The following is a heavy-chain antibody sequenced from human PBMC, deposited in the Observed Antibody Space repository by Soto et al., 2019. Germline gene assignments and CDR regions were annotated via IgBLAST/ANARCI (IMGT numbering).Heavy chain of an antibody. CDR3: ARVASDYINSVDH. Sequence: DVQLLESGGGLVQPGGSLRLSCAASGFTFNAYAMTWVRQAPGKGLEWVSAIGGSGGNRYYAGSVRGRFTISRDNSKDTVGLQMNSLMVEDTAVYYCARVASDYINSVDHWVQGILVSVSS. J-gene: IGHJ4*02. CDR1: GFTFNAYA. D-gene: IGHD4-4*01. CDR2: IGGSGGNR. V-gene: IGHV3-23*01.